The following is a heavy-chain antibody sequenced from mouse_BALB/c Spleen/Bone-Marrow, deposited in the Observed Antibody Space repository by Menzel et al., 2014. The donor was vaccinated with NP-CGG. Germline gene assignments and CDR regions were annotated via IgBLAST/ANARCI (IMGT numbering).Heavy chain of an antibody. J-gene: IGHJ2*01. Sequence: DVKLVESGGGLVKPGGSLKLSCAASGFTFSSYAMSWVRQTPGKRLEWVATISSGGNYTYYPDSVKGRFTISRDNAKNTLYLQMSSLRSEDTAMYYCARYYGSSYDYWGQGTTLTVSS. CDR1: GFTFSSYA. D-gene: IGHD1-1*01. CDR3: ARYYGSSYDY. CDR2: ISSGGNYT. V-gene: IGHV5-9-3*01.